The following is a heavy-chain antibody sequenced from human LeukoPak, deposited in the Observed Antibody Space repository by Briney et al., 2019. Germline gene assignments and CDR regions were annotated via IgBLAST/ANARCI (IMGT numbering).Heavy chain of an antibody. D-gene: IGHD3-22*01. Sequence: SVKVSFKASGGTFSSYAISWVRQAPGQGLEWMGGIIPIFGAANYAQKFQGRVTITADESTSTAYMELSSLRSEDTAVYYCAREGRYYYDSSGLFGGFDYWGQGTLVTGSS. J-gene: IGHJ4*02. CDR2: IIPIFGAA. CDR1: GGTFSSYA. V-gene: IGHV1-69*01. CDR3: AREGRYYYDSSGLFGGFDY.